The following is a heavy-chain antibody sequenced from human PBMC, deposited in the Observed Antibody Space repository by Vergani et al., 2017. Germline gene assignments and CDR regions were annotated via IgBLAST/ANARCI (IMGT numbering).Heavy chain of an antibody. CDR3: ARGDYGILTGYRY. V-gene: IGHV1-46*01. D-gene: IGHD3-9*01. J-gene: IGHJ4*02. CDR2: INPSGGHT. Sequence: QVQVVQSGAEVKKSGASVKVSCKTSGYTFSNYYMPWVRQAPGQGLEWMGIINPSGGHTNYAQKFQGRVTMTRETSTSTVYMELSSLRSEDTAIYYCARGDYGILTGYRYWGQGTLVTVSA. CDR1: GYTFSNYY.